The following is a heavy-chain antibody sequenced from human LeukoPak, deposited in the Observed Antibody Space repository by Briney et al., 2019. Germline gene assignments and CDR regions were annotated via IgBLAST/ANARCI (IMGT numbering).Heavy chain of an antibody. CDR2: IYHSGST. CDR1: GGSISSGGYS. D-gene: IGHD3-22*01. V-gene: IGHV4-30-2*01. CDR3: ARGSWDGSGNYFDY. J-gene: IGHJ4*02. Sequence: SETLSLTCAVSGGSISSGGYSWSWIRQPPGKGLEWIGYIYHSGSTYYNPSLKSRVTISVDRSKNQFSLKLSSVTAADTAVYYCARGSWDGSGNYFDYWGQGTLVTVSS.